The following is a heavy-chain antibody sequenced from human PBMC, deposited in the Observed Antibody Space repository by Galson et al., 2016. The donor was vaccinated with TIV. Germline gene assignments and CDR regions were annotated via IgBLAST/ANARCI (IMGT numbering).Heavy chain of an antibody. V-gene: IGHV5-10-1*01. Sequence: QSGAEVKKPGESLRISCKTSGYSFTNYWITWVRQMPGKGLEWMGRIDSRDSYTNYSPTFEGHVTISTDKSISTAYLQCTSLKASDSAIYYCARSASAGSGWVDPWGQGTLVTVSS. J-gene: IGHJ5*02. D-gene: IGHD3-10*01. CDR2: IDSRDSYT. CDR3: ARSASAGSGWVDP. CDR1: GYSFTNYW.